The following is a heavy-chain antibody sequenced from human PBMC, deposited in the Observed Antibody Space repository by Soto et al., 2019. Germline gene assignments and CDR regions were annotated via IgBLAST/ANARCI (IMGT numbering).Heavy chain of an antibody. CDR2: INPSGGST. CDR1: GYTFTSYY. V-gene: IGHV1-46*01. CDR3: ARESIVVVVAATTEIFDI. D-gene: IGHD2-15*01. J-gene: IGHJ3*02. Sequence: SCKASGYTFTSYYMHWVRQAPGQGLEWMGIINPSGGSTSYAQKFQGRVTMTRDTSTSTVYMELSSLRSEDTAVYYCARESIVVVVAATTEIFDIWGQGTMVTVSS.